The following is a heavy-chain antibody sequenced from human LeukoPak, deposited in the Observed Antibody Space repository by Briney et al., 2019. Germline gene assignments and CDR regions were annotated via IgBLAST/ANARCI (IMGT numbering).Heavy chain of an antibody. V-gene: IGHV3-74*01. J-gene: IGHJ4*02. D-gene: IGHD3-9*01. CDR3: AREDILTGYYNV. CDR1: GFTFSSYW. Sequence: GGSLRLSCAASGFTFSSYWMHWVRQAPGKGLVWVSRINSDGSSTSYADSVKGRFTISRDNAKNTLYLQMNSLRAEDTAVYYCAREDILTGYYNVWGQGTLVTVSS. CDR2: INSDGSST.